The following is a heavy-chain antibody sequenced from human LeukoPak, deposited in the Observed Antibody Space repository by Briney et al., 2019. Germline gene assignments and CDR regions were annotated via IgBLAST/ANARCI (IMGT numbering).Heavy chain of an antibody. Sequence: SQTLSLTCTVSGGSISSGGYYWSWIRQHPGKGLEWIGYIYYSGSTYYNPSLKSRVTISVDTSKNQFSLKLSSVTAVDTAVYYCARGYDGDFDYWGQGTLVTVSS. CDR3: ARGYDGDFDY. D-gene: IGHD3-3*01. J-gene: IGHJ4*02. V-gene: IGHV4-31*03. CDR1: GGSISSGGYY. CDR2: IYYSGST.